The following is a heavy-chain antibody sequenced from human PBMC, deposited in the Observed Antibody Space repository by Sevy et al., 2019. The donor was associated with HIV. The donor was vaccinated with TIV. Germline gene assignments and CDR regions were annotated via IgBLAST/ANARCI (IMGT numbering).Heavy chain of an antibody. CDR3: ARGKRQDYYYYGMDV. CDR2: ISGSGSTI. D-gene: IGHD1-1*01. CDR1: GFTSSDYY. Sequence: GESLKISCVGFGFTSSDYYMSWIRQAPGKGLEWVSYISGSGSTIDYADSVKGRFTISRDNAKNSLYLKMNSLRAEDTAVYYCARGKRQDYYYYGMDVWGQGTTVTVSS. V-gene: IGHV3-11*01. J-gene: IGHJ6*02.